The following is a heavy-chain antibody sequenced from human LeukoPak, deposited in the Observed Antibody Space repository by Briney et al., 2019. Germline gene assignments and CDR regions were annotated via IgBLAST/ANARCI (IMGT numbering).Heavy chain of an antibody. V-gene: IGHV5-51*01. CDR2: IYPGDSDT. Sequence: GESLKISCKGSGYSFTSYWIGWVRQMPGKGLEWMGIIYPGDSDTRYSPSFQGQVTISADKSISTAYLQWSSLKASDTATYYCARLYCSGGSCYTRNYYGMDVWGQGTTVTVSS. J-gene: IGHJ6*02. CDR3: ARLYCSGGSCYTRNYYGMDV. CDR1: GYSFTSYW. D-gene: IGHD2-15*01.